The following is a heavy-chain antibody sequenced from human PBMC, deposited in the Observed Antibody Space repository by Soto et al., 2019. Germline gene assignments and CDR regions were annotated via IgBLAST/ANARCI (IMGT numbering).Heavy chain of an antibody. CDR2: IKDDGSEA. Sequence: EVQLVESGGGLVQPGGSLRLSCAASGFTFSTYWMNWVRQAPGKGLEWVANIKDDGSEAYYVDSVKGRFTISRDNAKNSLVLDRNSLRGEDADVYYCARDWGAPGRGSALGYYYHFGMDVWGQGTTVTVPS. CDR1: GFTFSTYW. V-gene: IGHV3-7*05. J-gene: IGHJ6*02. CDR3: ARDWGAPGRGSALGYYYHFGMDV. D-gene: IGHD5-18*01.